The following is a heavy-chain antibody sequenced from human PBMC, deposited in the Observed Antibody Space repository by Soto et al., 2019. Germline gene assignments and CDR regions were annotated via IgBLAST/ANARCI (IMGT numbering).Heavy chain of an antibody. V-gene: IGHV3-7*01. D-gene: IGHD3-10*01. J-gene: IGHJ4*02. CDR3: ARDETYYYGSGPV. Sequence: GGSLRLSCSVSGFTFSTYWMSWVRQAPGKGLEWVANIKQDGSEKYYVDSVKGRFTISRDNAKNSLYLQMNSLRAEDTAVYYCARDETYYYGSGPVGGQGTLVTAPQ. CDR1: GFTFSTYW. CDR2: IKQDGSEK.